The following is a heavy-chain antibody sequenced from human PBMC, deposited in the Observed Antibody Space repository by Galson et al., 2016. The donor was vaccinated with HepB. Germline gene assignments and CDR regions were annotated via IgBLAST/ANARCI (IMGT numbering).Heavy chain of an antibody. Sequence: SLRLSCAASGFTFSDYGIHWVRQAPGKGLEWVAFIWYDGSSKYYADSVKGRFTISRNNSKNTIYLQMSSLRAEDTALYYCAREAYSTSSGRLEYWGQGILVTGSS. J-gene: IGHJ4*02. V-gene: IGHV3-33*01. CDR3: AREAYSTSSGRLEY. CDR1: GFTFSDYG. CDR2: IWYDGSSK. D-gene: IGHD6-6*01.